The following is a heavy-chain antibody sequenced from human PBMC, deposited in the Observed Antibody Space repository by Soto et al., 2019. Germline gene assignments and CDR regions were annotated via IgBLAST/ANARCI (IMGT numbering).Heavy chain of an antibody. CDR3: AREVVVVPAAHSAGDY. V-gene: IGHV3-30-3*01. CDR2: ISYDGRNK. D-gene: IGHD2-2*01. CDR1: GFTFSSYA. Sequence: GGYLRLSCAPSGFTFSSYALSWVRQAPGKGPEWVADISYDGRNKYYADSVKGLFTISRDNSKNTLYLQMNSLRAEDTAVYYCAREVVVVPAAHSAGDYWGQGTLVTVSS. J-gene: IGHJ4*02.